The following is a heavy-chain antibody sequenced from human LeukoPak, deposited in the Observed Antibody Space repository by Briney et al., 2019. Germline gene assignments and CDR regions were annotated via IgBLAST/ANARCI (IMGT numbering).Heavy chain of an antibody. CDR3: ARAEDISVRGVPYIFDY. CDR1: GGSISSYY. J-gene: IGHJ4*02. CDR2: IYYSGST. Sequence: PSETLSLTCTVSGGSISSYYWSWIRQPPGKGLEWIGYIYYSGSTNYNPSLKSRVTISVDTSKNQFSLKLSSVTAADTAVYYCARAEDISVRGVPYIFDYWGQGTLVTVSS. D-gene: IGHD3-10*01. V-gene: IGHV4-59*01.